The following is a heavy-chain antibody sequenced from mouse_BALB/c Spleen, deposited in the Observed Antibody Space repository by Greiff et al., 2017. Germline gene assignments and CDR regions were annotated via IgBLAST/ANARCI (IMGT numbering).Heavy chain of an antibody. D-gene: IGHD1-1*01. J-gene: IGHJ4*01. CDR3: TGTTVVPDDAMDY. Sequence: EVQLVESGGGLVKPGGSLKLSCAASGFTFSSYTLSWVRQTPEKRLEWVATISSGGSYTYYPDSVKGRFTISRDNAKNTLYLQMSSLKSEDTAMYYCTGTTVVPDDAMDYWGQGTRVTVAA. CDR2: ISSGGSYT. V-gene: IGHV5-6-4*01. CDR1: GFTFSSYT.